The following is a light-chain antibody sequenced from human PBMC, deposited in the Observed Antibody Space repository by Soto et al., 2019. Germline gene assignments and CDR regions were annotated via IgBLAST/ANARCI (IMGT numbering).Light chain of an antibody. CDR1: QFISNS. Sequence: EIVMTQSPATLSVSPGERVTLSCRASQFISNSLAWYQQRPGQPPRLLIYGASTRAAGISARFSGSGSGTEFTLTISSLEPEDFAVYYCQQRRSWPPTITFGQGTRLEIK. CDR3: QQRRSWPPTIT. V-gene: IGKV3-15*01. CDR2: GAS. J-gene: IGKJ5*01.